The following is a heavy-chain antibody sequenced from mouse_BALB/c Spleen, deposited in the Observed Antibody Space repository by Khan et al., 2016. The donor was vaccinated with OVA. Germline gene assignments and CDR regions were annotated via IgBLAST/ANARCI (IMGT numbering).Heavy chain of an antibody. CDR1: GYSITSDYA. CDR2: ISYSGRT. J-gene: IGHJ2*01. Sequence: EVQLQESGPGLVNPSQSLSLTCTVTGYSITSDYAWNWIRQFPGNKLEWMVYISYSGRTSYNPSLKSRISITRDTSKNQFFLQLNSVTTEETATSSCARSGNITTVVAGDFDCWGQGTTLAVSS. D-gene: IGHD1-1*01. CDR3: ARSGNITTVVAGDFDC. V-gene: IGHV3-2*02.